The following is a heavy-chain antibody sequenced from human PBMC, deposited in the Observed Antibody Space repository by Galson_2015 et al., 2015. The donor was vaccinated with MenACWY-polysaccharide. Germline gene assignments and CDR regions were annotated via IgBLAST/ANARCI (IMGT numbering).Heavy chain of an antibody. CDR3: ARDRSTGWYVY. CDR2: IAASSGFT. V-gene: IGHV1-18*01. CDR1: GYTFSNYG. J-gene: IGHJ4*02. D-gene: IGHD6-19*01. Sequence: SVKVSCKASGYTFSNYGVSWLRQAPGQGLEWMGWIAASSGFTNYAQKLQGRVTMTTDTSTSTAYMELRSLRSDDTATYYCARDRSTGWYVYWGQGTLVTVSS.